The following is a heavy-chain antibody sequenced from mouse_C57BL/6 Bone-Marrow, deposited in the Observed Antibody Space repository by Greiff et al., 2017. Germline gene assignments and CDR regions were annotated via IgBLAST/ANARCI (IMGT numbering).Heavy chain of an antibody. CDR3: ARITAGFAY. D-gene: IGHD1-3*01. Sequence: EVMLVESGGGLVKPGGSLKLSCAASGFTFSDYGMHLVRQAPEKGLEWVAYISSGSSTIYYADTVKGRFTISRDNAKNTLFLQMTSLRSEDKAMYYCARITAGFAYWGQGTLVTVSA. CDR2: ISSGSSTI. J-gene: IGHJ3*01. CDR1: GFTFSDYG. V-gene: IGHV5-17*01.